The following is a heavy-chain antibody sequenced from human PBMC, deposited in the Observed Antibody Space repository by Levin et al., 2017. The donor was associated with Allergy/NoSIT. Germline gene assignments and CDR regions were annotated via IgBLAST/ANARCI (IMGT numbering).Heavy chain of an antibody. Sequence: GGSLRLSCAASGFTFSSYGMHWVRQAPGKGLEWVAVISYDGSNKYYADSVKGRFTISRDNSKNTLYLQMNSLRAEDTAVYYCAKGGTGGYSYGWEFDYWGQGTLVTVSS. V-gene: IGHV3-30*18. D-gene: IGHD5-18*01. J-gene: IGHJ4*02. CDR2: ISYDGSNK. CDR1: GFTFSSYG. CDR3: AKGGTGGYSYGWEFDY.